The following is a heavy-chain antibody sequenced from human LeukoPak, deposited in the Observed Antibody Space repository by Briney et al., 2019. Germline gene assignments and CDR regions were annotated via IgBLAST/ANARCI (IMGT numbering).Heavy chain of an antibody. CDR2: IKQDGSEK. CDR3: ARDDYGGTRY. CDR1: GFTFSSYG. V-gene: IGHV3-7*01. Sequence: GGSLRLSCAASGFTFSSYGMSWVRQAPGKGLEWVANIKQDGSEKYYVDSVKGRFTISRDNAKNSLFLQMNSLSAEDTAVYYCARDDYGGTRYWGQGTLVTVSS. D-gene: IGHD4-23*01. J-gene: IGHJ4*02.